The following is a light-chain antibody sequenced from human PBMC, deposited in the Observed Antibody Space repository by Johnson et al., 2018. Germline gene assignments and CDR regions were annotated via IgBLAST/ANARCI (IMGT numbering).Light chain of an antibody. CDR2: ENN. J-gene: IGLJ1*01. Sequence: QSVLTQPPSVSAAPGQKVTISCSGSSSNIGNNYVSWYQQLPGTAHKLLIYENNKRPSGIPDRFSGSKSGTSATLGITGLQTRDEADYYCGTWDSSLSAGNVFGTGTKVTVL. CDR1: SSNIGNNY. V-gene: IGLV1-51*02. CDR3: GTWDSSLSAGNV.